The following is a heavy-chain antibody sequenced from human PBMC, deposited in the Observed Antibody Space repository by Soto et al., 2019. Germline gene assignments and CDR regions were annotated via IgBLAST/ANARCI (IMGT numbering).Heavy chain of an antibody. D-gene: IGHD6-19*01. J-gene: IGHJ4*02. CDR2: IKSKTDGGTT. CDR3: TTGMVAVAGPHRSWHDY. Sequence: EVQLVEAGGGLVKPGGSLRLSCAASGFTFSNAWMNWVRQAPGKGLEWVGRIKSKTDGGTTDYAAPVKGRFTISRDDSKNTLYLQMNSLKTEDTAVYYCTTGMVAVAGPHRSWHDYWGQGTLVTVSS. CDR1: GFTFSNAW. V-gene: IGHV3-15*07.